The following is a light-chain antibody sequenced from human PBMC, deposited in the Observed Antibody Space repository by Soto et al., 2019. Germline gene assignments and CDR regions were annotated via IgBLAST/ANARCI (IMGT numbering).Light chain of an antibody. CDR1: SSNIGANY. Sequence: QSVLTQPPSASGTPGQRVTVSCSGSSSNIGANYVYWYQQLPGTTPKLLIYRNNQRPSGVPGRFSGSKSGTSASLAISGLRSEDEADYYCAAWDDSLSGVLFGGGTKLTVL. CDR2: RNN. J-gene: IGLJ2*01. CDR3: AAWDDSLSGVL. V-gene: IGLV1-47*01.